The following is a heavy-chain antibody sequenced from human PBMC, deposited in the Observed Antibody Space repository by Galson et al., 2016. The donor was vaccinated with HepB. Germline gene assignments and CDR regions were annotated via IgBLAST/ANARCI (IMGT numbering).Heavy chain of an antibody. CDR1: GYTFSSYY. D-gene: IGHD1-1*01. CDR3: ARSFTTTFDH. V-gene: IGHV1-46*03. Sequence: SVKVSCKASGYTFSSYYIHWVRQAPGQGLEWVGMINPSGGSTSYAQKFHDRVTMTRDRSTNTVYMELSSLRFEDTAMFYCARSFTTTFDHWGQGSLITVSS. J-gene: IGHJ4*02. CDR2: INPSGGST.